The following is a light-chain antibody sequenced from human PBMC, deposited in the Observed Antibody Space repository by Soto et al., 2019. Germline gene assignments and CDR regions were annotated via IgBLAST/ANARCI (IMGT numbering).Light chain of an antibody. V-gene: IGLV1-40*01. J-gene: IGLJ3*02. Sequence: QLVLTQPPSVSGAPGQRVTISCTGSSSNIGGGYDVHWYRQLPGTAPKLLIYGNINRPSRVPDRFSGSKSDTSASLAITGLQAEDEADYYCQSYDSSLRAWVFGGGTKLTVL. CDR3: QSYDSSLRAWV. CDR2: GNI. CDR1: SSNIGGGYD.